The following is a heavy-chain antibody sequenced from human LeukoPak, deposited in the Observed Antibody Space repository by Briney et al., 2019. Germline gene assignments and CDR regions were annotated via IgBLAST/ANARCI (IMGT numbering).Heavy chain of an antibody. J-gene: IGHJ4*02. Sequence: GGPLPLFWSACWFPFSSYVLHWVRQAPGRGLEYVVTVISCGDSTYYADSVKGRFTFSCDNSKNTLYHQTTSLRTEDAAVYFYRQSIAAAGTVYWGQGTLVTVSS. CDR1: WFPFSSYV. CDR2: VISCGDST. CDR3: RQSIAAAGTVY. V-gene: IGHV3-64D*06. D-gene: IGHD6-13*01.